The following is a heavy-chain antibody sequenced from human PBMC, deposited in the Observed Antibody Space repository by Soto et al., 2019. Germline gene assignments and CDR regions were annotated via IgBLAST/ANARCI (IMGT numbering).Heavy chain of an antibody. CDR1: GFTFSSYA. Sequence: PGGSLRLSCAASGFTFSSYAMSWVRQAPGKGLEWVSAISGSGGSTYYADSVKGRFTISRDNSKNTLYLQMDSLRAEDTAVYYCAKGDHCSSTSCYVIGFDPWGQGTLVTVSS. V-gene: IGHV3-23*01. D-gene: IGHD2-2*01. J-gene: IGHJ5*02. CDR3: AKGDHCSSTSCYVIGFDP. CDR2: ISGSGGST.